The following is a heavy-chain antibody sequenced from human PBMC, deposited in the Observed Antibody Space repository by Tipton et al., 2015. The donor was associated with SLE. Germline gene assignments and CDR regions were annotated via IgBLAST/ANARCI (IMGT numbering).Heavy chain of an antibody. CDR3: ARGIIPAARYFQD. V-gene: IGHV4-59*01. J-gene: IGHJ1*01. D-gene: IGHD2-2*01. CDR1: GDSISSYF. CDR2: IYHSGST. Sequence: TLSLTCTISGDSISSYFWSWIRQPPGKGLEWIGYIYHSGSTNYNPSLKSRVTISVDTSKNQFSLRLTSVTAADTAVYYCARGIIPAARYFQDWGQGSLVTVSS.